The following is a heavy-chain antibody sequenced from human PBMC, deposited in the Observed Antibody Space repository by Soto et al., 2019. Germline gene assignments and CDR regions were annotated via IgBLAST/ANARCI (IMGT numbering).Heavy chain of an antibody. CDR1: GGFISSGGYS. CDR3: ERVGDSSGYSDFDY. CDR2: IYYSGST. V-gene: IGHV4-61*08. Sequence: PSETLSLTCAVSGGFISSGGYSWSLIRQPPGKGLEWIGYIYYSGSTNYNPSLKSRVTISVDTSKKQLSLKLSSVTAADTAVYYCERVGDSSGYSDFDYWGQGTLVTVSS. J-gene: IGHJ4*02. D-gene: IGHD3-22*01.